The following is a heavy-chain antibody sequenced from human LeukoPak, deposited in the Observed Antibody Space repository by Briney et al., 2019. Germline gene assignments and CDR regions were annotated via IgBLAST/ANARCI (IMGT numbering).Heavy chain of an antibody. Sequence: TGGSLRLSCAASGFTFDNNAMHWVRQAPGKGLEWVSGISWNRGSIDYADSVKGRFTISRDNAKKSLYLQMNSLRAEDTALYYCAKGASGGYYNPFDYWGQGTLVTVSS. D-gene: IGHD3-10*01. CDR2: ISWNRGSI. CDR3: AKGASGGYYNPFDY. J-gene: IGHJ4*02. CDR1: GFTFDNNA. V-gene: IGHV3-9*01.